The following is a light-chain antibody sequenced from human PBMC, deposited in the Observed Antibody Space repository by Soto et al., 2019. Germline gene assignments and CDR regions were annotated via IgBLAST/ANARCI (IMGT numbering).Light chain of an antibody. CDR3: NSYVGSNNYV. J-gene: IGLJ1*01. V-gene: IGLV2-14*02. CDR1: RRDVGSYNL. Sequence: QSVLAQPAPVSWSPGQSITISCSGSRRDVGSYNLVSWFQQHPGKVPKLMIYEATKRPSGVSDRFSGSKSGNTASLTVSGLQADDEADYYCNSYVGSNNYVFGTGTKVTVL. CDR2: EAT.